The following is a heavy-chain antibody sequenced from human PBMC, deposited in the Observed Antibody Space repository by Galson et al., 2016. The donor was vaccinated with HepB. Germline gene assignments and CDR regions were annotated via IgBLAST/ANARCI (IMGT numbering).Heavy chain of an antibody. J-gene: IGHJ4*02. Sequence: SVKVSCKASGYSFTGYFLNWVRQAPGQGLEWMGWIGPGSGDTKYAQKFQGRVTITRDRSISTVTMELNRLRSDDTAVYYCARRTGFGIRIDYWGQGTQVTVSS. CDR1: GYSFTGYF. V-gene: IGHV1-2*02. D-gene: IGHD3-10*01. CDR2: IGPGSGDT. CDR3: ARRTGFGIRIDY.